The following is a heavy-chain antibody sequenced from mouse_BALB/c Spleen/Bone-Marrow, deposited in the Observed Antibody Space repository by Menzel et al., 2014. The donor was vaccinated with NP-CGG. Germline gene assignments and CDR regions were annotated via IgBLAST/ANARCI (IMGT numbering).Heavy chain of an antibody. J-gene: IGHJ2*01. CDR1: GFTFSSFG. CDR2: ISSGSSTI. CDR3: ARSGSSSGYSDY. Sequence: EVKLQESGGGLVQPGGSRKLSCAASGFTFSSFGMHWVRQAPEKGLEWVAYISSGSSTIYYADTVMGRFTISRDNPKNTLFLQMTSLRSEDTAMYYCARSGSSSGYSDYWGQGTTLTVSS. D-gene: IGHD1-1*01. V-gene: IGHV5-17*02.